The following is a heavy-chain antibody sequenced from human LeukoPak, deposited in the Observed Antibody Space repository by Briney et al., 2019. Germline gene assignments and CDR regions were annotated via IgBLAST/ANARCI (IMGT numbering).Heavy chain of an antibody. CDR2: INHSGST. D-gene: IGHD6-6*01. V-gene: IGHV4-34*01. J-gene: IGHJ5*02. Sequence: PSETLSLSCAVYGGSFSRYYWSWIRQPPGKGLEWIGEINHSGSTNYNPSLKSRVTISVDTSKNQFSLKLSSVTAADTAVYYCASATPYSSSSRWFDPWGQGTLVAVSS. CDR3: ASATPYSSSSRWFDP. CDR1: GGSFSRYY.